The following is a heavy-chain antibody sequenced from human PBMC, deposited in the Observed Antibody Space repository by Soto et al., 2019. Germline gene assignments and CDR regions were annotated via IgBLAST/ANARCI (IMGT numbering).Heavy chain of an antibody. CDR2: ISSSGSTI. D-gene: IGHD6-6*01. V-gene: IGHV3-48*03. Sequence: GGSLRLSCAASGFTFSSYEMNWVRQAPGKGLEWVSYISSSGSTIYYADSVKGRFTISRDNAKNSLYLQMNSRRAEDTAVYYCARSLKSGSSSWFDPWGQGTLVTVSS. CDR1: GFTFSSYE. CDR3: ARSLKSGSSSWFDP. J-gene: IGHJ5*02.